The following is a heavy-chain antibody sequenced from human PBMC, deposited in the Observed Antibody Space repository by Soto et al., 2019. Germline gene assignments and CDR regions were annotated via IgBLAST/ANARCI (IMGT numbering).Heavy chain of an antibody. V-gene: IGHV3-74*03. J-gene: IGHJ2*01. CDR2: INDGGSST. CDR3: ARVGQQLAPFDL. D-gene: IGHD6-13*01. CDR1: GFTFSSYW. Sequence: EVQLVESGGGLVQPGGSLRLSCAASGFTFSSYWMHWVRQTPGKGLVWVSRINDGGSSTTYADSVKGRFTISRDNAKNTLYLQMHSLRVEDTAVYYCARVGQQLAPFDLWGRGTLVAVSS.